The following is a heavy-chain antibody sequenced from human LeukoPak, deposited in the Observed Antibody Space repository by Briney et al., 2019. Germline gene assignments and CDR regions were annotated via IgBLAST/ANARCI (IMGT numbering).Heavy chain of an antibody. CDR3: ARDLARPSAYYYDSSGYYTEGAFDI. CDR2: IYTSGST. J-gene: IGHJ3*02. V-gene: IGHV4-4*07. Sequence: PSETLSLTCTVSGGSISSYYWSWIRQPAGKGLEWIGRIYTSGSTNYNPSLKSRVTMSVDTSKNQFSLKLSSVTAADTAVYYCARDLARPSAYYYDSSGYYTEGAFDIWGQGTMVTVSS. CDR1: GGSISSYY. D-gene: IGHD3-22*01.